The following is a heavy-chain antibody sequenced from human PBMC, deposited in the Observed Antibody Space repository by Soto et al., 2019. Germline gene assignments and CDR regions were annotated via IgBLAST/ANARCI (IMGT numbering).Heavy chain of an antibody. D-gene: IGHD2-2*02. Sequence: ASVKVSCKASGGTFSIYAISWVRQAPGQGLEWMGGIIPIFGTANYAQKSQGRVTITADESTSTAYMELSSLRSEDTAVYYCARARPVVPAAIWFDPWGQGTLVTVSS. CDR3: ARARPVVPAAIWFDP. V-gene: IGHV1-69*13. CDR2: IIPIFGTA. J-gene: IGHJ5*02. CDR1: GGTFSIYA.